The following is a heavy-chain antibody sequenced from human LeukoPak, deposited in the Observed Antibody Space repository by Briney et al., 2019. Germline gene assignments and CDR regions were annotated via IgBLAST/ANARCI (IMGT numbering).Heavy chain of an antibody. D-gene: IGHD1-26*01. Sequence: GGSLRLSCAAAGFTFSSYGMHWVRQAPGKGLEWVAVISYDGSDKYYGDSVKGRFTISRDNSENTLYLQMNSLRTEDTAVYYCAKEGWEVKSPFDYWGQGTLVAVSS. J-gene: IGHJ4*02. CDR1: GFTFSSYG. CDR2: ISYDGSDK. V-gene: IGHV3-30*18. CDR3: AKEGWEVKSPFDY.